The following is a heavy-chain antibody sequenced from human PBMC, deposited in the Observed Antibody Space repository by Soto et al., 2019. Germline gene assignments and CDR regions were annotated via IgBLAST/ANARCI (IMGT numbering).Heavy chain of an antibody. Sequence: QVQLVESGGGVVQPGRSLRLSCAASGFTFSSYAMHWVRQAPGKGLEWVAVISYDGSNKYYADSVKGRFTISRDNSKNTLYRKRKSLSAEDRALYYCAREGENFSYDYGAYHHVAYGGQGPLATVSS. CDR2: ISYDGSNK. CDR3: AREGENFSYDYGAYHHVAY. J-gene: IGHJ4*02. D-gene: IGHD4-17*01. V-gene: IGHV3-30-3*01. CDR1: GFTFSSYA.